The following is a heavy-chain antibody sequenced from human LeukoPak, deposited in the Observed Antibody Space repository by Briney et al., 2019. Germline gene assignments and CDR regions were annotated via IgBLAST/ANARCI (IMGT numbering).Heavy chain of an antibody. V-gene: IGHV4-59*01. CDR2: IYYSGST. Sequence: PSETLSLTCTVSGGSISSYYWSWIRQPPGKGLEWIGYIYYSGSTNYNPSLKGRVTISVDTSKNQFSLKLSSVTAADTAVYYCARASSGSYYSYFDYWGQGTLVTVSS. J-gene: IGHJ4*02. D-gene: IGHD3-10*01. CDR1: GGSISSYY. CDR3: ARASSGSYYSYFDY.